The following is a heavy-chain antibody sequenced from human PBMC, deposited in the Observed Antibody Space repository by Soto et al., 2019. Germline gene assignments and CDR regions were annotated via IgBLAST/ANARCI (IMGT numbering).Heavy chain of an antibody. Sequence: QVQLVQSGAEVKKPGSSVKVSCKPSGNTLNTDTITWLRQAPGQGLEWMGRIIPVIGVGTYAQKFQDRGTITADKSTTTVYREVTRLPSEDTATYYCAIGSTRSKGYSWAWCQGTQVTVS. J-gene: IGHJ5*02. CDR2: IIPVIGVG. CDR3: AIGSTRSKGYSWA. CDR1: GNTLNTDT. V-gene: IGHV1-69*02. D-gene: IGHD2-8*01.